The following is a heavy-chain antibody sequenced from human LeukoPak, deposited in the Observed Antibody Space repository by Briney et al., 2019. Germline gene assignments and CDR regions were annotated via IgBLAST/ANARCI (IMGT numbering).Heavy chain of an antibody. CDR1: GFPFSSYS. D-gene: IGHD1-1*01. V-gene: IGHV3-48*01. CDR3: VRVKGTYFDF. J-gene: IGHJ4*02. Sequence: PGGSLRLSCAASGFPFSSYSMNWVRQAPGKGLEWVSYISASGSNIYYLDSVKGRFTVSRDNAMNSLFLQMDRPSAEDTAAYYCVRVKGTYFDFWGQGTLVTVSS. CDR2: ISASGSNI.